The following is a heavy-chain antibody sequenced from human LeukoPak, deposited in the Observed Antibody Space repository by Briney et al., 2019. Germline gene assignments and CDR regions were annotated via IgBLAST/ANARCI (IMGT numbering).Heavy chain of an antibody. CDR3: ARHGRPDYGLGFYDY. D-gene: IGHD3-10*01. J-gene: IGHJ4*02. V-gene: IGHV4-59*08. Sequence: SETLSLTCTVSGGSISSYYWSWIRQPPGKGLEWIGYIYYSGSTYYNPSLQSRVTISVDTSNQFSLKLSSVTAADTAVYYCARHGRPDYGLGFYDYWGQGTLVTVSS. CDR1: GGSISSYY. CDR2: IYYSGST.